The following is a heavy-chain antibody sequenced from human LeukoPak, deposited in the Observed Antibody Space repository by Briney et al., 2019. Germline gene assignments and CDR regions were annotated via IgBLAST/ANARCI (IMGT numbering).Heavy chain of an antibody. Sequence: SETLSLTCTVFGGSMSPYHWGWIRQPPGKGLEWTGYIYYSGSTNYNPSLNSRVTISVDTPKNQFSLRLSSVTAADTAIYYCARAVSGRFDYWGQGTLVTVSS. V-gene: IGHV4-59*08. CDR1: GGSMSPYH. CDR3: ARAVSGRFDY. CDR2: IYYSGST. D-gene: IGHD6-19*01. J-gene: IGHJ4*02.